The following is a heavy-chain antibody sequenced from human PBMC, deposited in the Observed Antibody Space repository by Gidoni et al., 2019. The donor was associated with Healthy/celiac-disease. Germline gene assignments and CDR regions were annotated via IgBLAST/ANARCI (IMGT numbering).Heavy chain of an antibody. CDR2: ISGSGGST. D-gene: IGHD6-13*01. J-gene: IGHJ4*02. Sequence: EVQLLESGGGLVQPGGSLRLSCAASGFTFSSYAMSWVRQAPGKGLEWVSAISGSGGSTYYADSVKGRFTISRDNSKNTLYLQMNSLRAEDTAVYYCAKDGVRGAAVPYYFDYWGQGTLVTVSS. V-gene: IGHV3-23*01. CDR1: GFTFSSYA. CDR3: AKDGVRGAAVPYYFDY.